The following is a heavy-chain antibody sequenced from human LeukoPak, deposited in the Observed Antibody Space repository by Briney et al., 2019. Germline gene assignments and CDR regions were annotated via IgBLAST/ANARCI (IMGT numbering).Heavy chain of an antibody. CDR2: IKSDGKT. J-gene: IGHJ1*01. D-gene: IGHD3-22*01. V-gene: IGHV3-74*01. Sequence: GGSLRLSCAASGFSFSSYWMHWVRQAPGKGLVWVSRIKSDGKTDYADSVKGRFTISRDNAKNTVSLQMNSLRAEDTGVYYCARAPSEIGGYYPEYFRHWGQGTLVTVSS. CDR1: GFSFSSYW. CDR3: ARAPSEIGGYYPEYFRH.